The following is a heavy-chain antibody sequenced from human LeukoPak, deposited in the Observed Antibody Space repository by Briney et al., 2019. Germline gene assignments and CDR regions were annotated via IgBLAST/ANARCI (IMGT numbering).Heavy chain of an antibody. J-gene: IGHJ6*03. V-gene: IGHV1-69*05. CDR1: GGTFSSYA. CDR2: IIPIFGTA. CDR3: ARTSDGEDYYYYMDV. D-gene: IGHD4-17*01. Sequence: SVKVSCKASGGTFSSYAISWVRQAPGQGLEWMGGIIPIFGTANYAQKFQGRVTITTDESTCTAYMELSSLRSEDTAVYYCARTSDGEDYYYYMDVWGKGTTVTVSS.